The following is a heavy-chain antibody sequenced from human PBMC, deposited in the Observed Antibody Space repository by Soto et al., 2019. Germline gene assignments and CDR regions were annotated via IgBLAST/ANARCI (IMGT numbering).Heavy chain of an antibody. D-gene: IGHD2-21*01. V-gene: IGHV2-5*02. J-gene: IGHJ6*02. CDR3: VQSRCGGDCLQSYSSHSYYGLDV. CDR1: GFSLSTTGVG. CDR2: IYWDDDK. Sequence: SGPTLVNPTQTLTLTCTFCGFSLSTTGVGVGWIRQPPGKALEWLALIYWDDDKRYNPSLKSRLTITKDTSKNQVVLTMTNMDPVDTATYYCVQSRCGGDCLQSYSSHSYYGLDVWGQGTTVT.